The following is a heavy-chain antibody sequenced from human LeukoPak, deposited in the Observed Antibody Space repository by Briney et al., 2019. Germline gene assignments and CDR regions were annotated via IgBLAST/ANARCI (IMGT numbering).Heavy chain of an antibody. V-gene: IGHV4-31*03. Sequence: RTSETLSLTCTVSGGSINSGGYYWSRIRQLPGKGLDWIGYIYSSGTTYYNPSLKSRVTMSVDTSKNQFSLKLISVTAADTAVYYRARDVTGGSYFDYWGQGTPVTVSS. CDR2: IYSSGTT. D-gene: IGHD1-26*01. J-gene: IGHJ4*02. CDR1: GGSINSGGYY. CDR3: ARDVTGGSYFDY.